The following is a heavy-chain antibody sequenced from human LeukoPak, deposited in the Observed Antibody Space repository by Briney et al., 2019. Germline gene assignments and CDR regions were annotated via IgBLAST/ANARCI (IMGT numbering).Heavy chain of an antibody. V-gene: IGHV3-74*01. CDR2: IDIDGSST. Sequence: GGSLRLSCAASGFTFSTYWMHWVRQAPGKGLVWVSRIDIDGSSTEYADSVKGRFTISRGNAKNTLHLQMNSLRAEDTAVYYCARETDTSGSLHFDSWGQGTFVTVSS. CDR3: ARETDTSGSLHFDS. J-gene: IGHJ4*02. CDR1: GFTFSTYW. D-gene: IGHD3-10*01.